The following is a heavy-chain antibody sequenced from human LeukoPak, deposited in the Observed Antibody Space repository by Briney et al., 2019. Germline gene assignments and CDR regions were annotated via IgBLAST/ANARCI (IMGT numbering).Heavy chain of an antibody. Sequence: PSETLSLTCAVYGGSFSGYYWSWIRQPPGKGLEWIGEINHSGSTNYNPSLKSRVTISVDTSKNQFSLKLSSVTAADTAVYYCASDSSGYADDAFDIWGQGTMVTVSS. V-gene: IGHV4-34*01. CDR3: ASDSSGYADDAFDI. D-gene: IGHD3-22*01. CDR1: GGSFSGYY. CDR2: INHSGST. J-gene: IGHJ3*02.